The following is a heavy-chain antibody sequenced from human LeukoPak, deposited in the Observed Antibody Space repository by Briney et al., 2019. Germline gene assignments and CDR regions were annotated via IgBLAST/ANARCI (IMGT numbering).Heavy chain of an antibody. V-gene: IGHV1-18*04. D-gene: IGHD3-10*01. J-gene: IGHJ5*02. CDR3: ARDRSPSYYGSGSYYNPFDP. CDR1: GYTFTDYY. Sequence: GASVKVSCKAYGYTFTDYYLHWVRQAPGQGLEWMGWISAYNGNTNYAQKLQGRVAMTTDTSTSTAYMELRSLRSDDTAVYYCARDRSPSYYGSGSYYNPFDPWGQGTLVTVSS. CDR2: ISAYNGNT.